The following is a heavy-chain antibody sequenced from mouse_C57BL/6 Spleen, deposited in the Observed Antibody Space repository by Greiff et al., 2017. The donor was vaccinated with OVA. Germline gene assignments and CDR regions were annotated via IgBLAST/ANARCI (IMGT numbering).Heavy chain of an antibody. J-gene: IGHJ3*01. Sequence: EVKLMESGGDLVKPGGSLKLSCAASGFTFSSYGMSWVRQTPDKRLEWVATISSGGSYTYYPDSVKGRFTISRDNAKNTLYLQMSSLKSEDTAMYYCARLGGYDAYWGQVTLVTVSA. CDR1: GFTFSSYG. V-gene: IGHV5-6*01. CDR2: ISSGGSYT. CDR3: ARLGGYDAY. D-gene: IGHD2-2*01.